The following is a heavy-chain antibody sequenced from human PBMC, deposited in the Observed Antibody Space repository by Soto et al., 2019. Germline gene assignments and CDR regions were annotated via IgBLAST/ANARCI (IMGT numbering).Heavy chain of an antibody. V-gene: IGHV3-21*01. CDR1: GFTFSSYS. Sequence: PGGSLRLSCAASGFTFSSYSMNWVRQAPGKGLEWVSSISSSSSYIYYADSVKGRFTISRDNAKNSLYLQMNSLRAEDTAVYYCARDFGWYNWNDDGLHHSGQGTLATDSS. D-gene: IGHD1-1*01. J-gene: IGHJ5*02. CDR2: ISSSSSYI. CDR3: ARDFGWYNWNDDGLHH.